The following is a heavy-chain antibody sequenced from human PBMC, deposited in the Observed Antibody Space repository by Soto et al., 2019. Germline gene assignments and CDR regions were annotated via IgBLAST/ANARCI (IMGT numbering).Heavy chain of an antibody. V-gene: IGHV1-8*01. D-gene: IGHD4-4*01. CDR3: AMTYSRPSLRIRGAFAY. CDR2: MNPNSGNT. J-gene: IGHJ4*02. Sequence: QVQMVQSGAEVKKPGASVKVSCKASGYTFTSYDINWVRQATGQGLEWMGWMNPNSGNTGYAQKFQGRVTMTRNTSISTAYMELSSLRSEDTAVYYCAMTYSRPSLRIRGAFAYWGQGTLVTVSS. CDR1: GYTFTSYD.